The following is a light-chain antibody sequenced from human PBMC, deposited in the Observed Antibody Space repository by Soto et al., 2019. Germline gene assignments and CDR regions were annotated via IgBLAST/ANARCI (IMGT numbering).Light chain of an antibody. V-gene: IGLV1-51*01. CDR2: DDN. CDR1: SSNIGGNS. J-gene: IGLJ1*01. Sequence: QSVMTQPPSVSAAPGQKVTISCSGSSSNIGGNSVSWYQQLPGTAPKLLIYDDNKRPSGIADRFSGSKSGTSATLGITGLQTGDDADYYCGSWDSSLSAYVFGTGTKLTVL. CDR3: GSWDSSLSAYV.